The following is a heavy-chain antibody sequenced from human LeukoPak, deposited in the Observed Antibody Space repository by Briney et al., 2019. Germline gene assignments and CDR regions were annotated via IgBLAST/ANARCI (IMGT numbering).Heavy chain of an antibody. Sequence: GASVKVSCKASGYTFTSYGISWVRQAPGQGLEWMGGIIPIFGTANYAQKFQGRVTITADESTSTAYMELSSLRSEDTAVYYCAREGGHSSSSVNFDYWGQGTLVTVSS. CDR1: GYTFTSYG. CDR2: IIPIFGTA. D-gene: IGHD6-6*01. J-gene: IGHJ4*02. CDR3: AREGGHSSSSVNFDY. V-gene: IGHV1-69*13.